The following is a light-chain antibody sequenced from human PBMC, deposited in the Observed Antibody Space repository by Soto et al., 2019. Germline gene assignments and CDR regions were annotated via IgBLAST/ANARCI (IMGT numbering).Light chain of an antibody. CDR1: QSVSTN. CDR2: DAS. CDR3: QQYNKWRT. V-gene: IGKV3-15*01. Sequence: IVMTQSAVPLSASPGEGATLSCRASQSVSTNLAWYQQKRGQAPRLIIFDASSRATGIPPRFSGSGSGTEFTLTSTGLQSDDFAVYYCQQYNKWRTFGQGTKVDI. J-gene: IGKJ1*01.